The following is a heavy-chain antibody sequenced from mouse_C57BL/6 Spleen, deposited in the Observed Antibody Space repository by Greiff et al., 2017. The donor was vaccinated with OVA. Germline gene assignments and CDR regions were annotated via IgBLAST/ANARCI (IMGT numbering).Heavy chain of an antibody. CDR3: ARTRYYAMDY. J-gene: IGHJ4*01. Sequence: EVKVEESGGGLVKPGGSLKLSCAASGFTFSDYGMHWVRQAPEKGLEWVAYISSGSSTIYYADTVKGRFTISRDNAKNTLFLQMTSLRSEDTAMYYCARTRYYAMDYWGQGTSVTVSS. CDR1: GFTFSDYG. CDR2: ISSGSSTI. V-gene: IGHV5-17*01.